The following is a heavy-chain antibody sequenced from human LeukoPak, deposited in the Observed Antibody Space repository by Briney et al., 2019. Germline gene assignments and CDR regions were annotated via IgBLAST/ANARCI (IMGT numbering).Heavy chain of an antibody. J-gene: IGHJ4*02. CDR2: ISSSSSYI. Sequence: PGGSLRLSCAASGFTFSSYSMNWVRQAPGKGLEWVSSISSSSSYIYYADSVKGRFTISRDNAKNSLYLQMNSLRAEDTAVYYCARDLMITFGGVSSWGQGTLVTVSS. CDR1: GFTFSSYS. V-gene: IGHV3-21*01. D-gene: IGHD3-16*01. CDR3: ARDLMITFGGVSS.